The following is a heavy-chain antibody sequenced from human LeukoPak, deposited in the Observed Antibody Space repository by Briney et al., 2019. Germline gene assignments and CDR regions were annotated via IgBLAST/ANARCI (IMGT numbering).Heavy chain of an antibody. V-gene: IGHV3-30*02. J-gene: IGHJ4*02. Sequence: GGSLRLSCAASGFTFSTYAMHWVRQAPGKGLEWVAFIWPDGSKKYYADSVKGRFAISRENSKNTVYLQMNDLRPEDTALYFCAKISSSAESNFDYGGQGTLLTVSS. CDR3: AKISSSAESNFDY. CDR1: GFTFSTYA. CDR2: IWPDGSKK. D-gene: IGHD6-25*01.